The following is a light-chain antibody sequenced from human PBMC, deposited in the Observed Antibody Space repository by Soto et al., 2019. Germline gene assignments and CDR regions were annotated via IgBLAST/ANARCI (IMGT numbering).Light chain of an antibody. CDR1: SSDFAVYNS. CDR3: TSYTTSSTVV. J-gene: IGLJ2*01. CDR2: EVS. V-gene: IGLV2-14*01. Sequence: QSVLTQPASVSGSPGQSITISCTGTSSDFAVYNSVSWYQHHPGKAPKLIIYEVSNRPSGVSSHFSGSKSGNTASLTISGLQAEDEADYYCTSYTTSSTVVFGGGTKLTVL.